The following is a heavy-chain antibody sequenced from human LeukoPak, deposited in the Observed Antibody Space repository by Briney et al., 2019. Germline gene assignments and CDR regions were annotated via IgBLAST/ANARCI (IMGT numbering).Heavy chain of an antibody. J-gene: IGHJ4*02. CDR3: ARAVRAHPPADF. CDR1: GFSFSSYW. CDR2: INSDGSST. Sequence: GGSLRLSCAASGFSFSSYWMHWVRQAPGKGLEWVSRINSDGSSTTYADSVKGRSSISRDNAKNTLYLHMSGLRAEDTGVYYCARAVRAHPPADFWGQGTLVTVSS. D-gene: IGHD3-3*01. V-gene: IGHV3-74*01.